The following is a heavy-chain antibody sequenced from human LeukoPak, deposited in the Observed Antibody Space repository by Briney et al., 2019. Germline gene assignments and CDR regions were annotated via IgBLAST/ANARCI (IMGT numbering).Heavy chain of an antibody. CDR2: INHSGST. CDR3: ARGKLLSWFDP. Sequence: PLETLSLTCAVYGGSFSGYYWSWIRQPPGKGLEWIGEINHSGSTNYNPSLKSRVTISVDTSKNQFSLKLSSVTAADTAVYYCARGKLLSWFDPWGQGTLVTVSS. V-gene: IGHV4-34*01. D-gene: IGHD2-21*02. CDR1: GGSFSGYY. J-gene: IGHJ5*02.